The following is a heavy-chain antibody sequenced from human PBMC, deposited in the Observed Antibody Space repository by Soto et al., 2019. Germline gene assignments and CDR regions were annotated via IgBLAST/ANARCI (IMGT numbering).Heavy chain of an antibody. J-gene: IGHJ4*02. CDR3: ARSPYYYCSSTSCSDKTFDY. D-gene: IGHD2-2*01. CDR1: GGSFSGYY. CDR2: INHSGST. Sequence: KPSETLSLTCAVYGGSFSGYYWSWIRQPPGKGLEWIGEINHSGSTNYNPSLKSRVTISVDTSKNQFSLKLSSVTAADTAVYYCARSPYYYCSSTSCSDKTFDYWGQGTLVTVSS. V-gene: IGHV4-34*01.